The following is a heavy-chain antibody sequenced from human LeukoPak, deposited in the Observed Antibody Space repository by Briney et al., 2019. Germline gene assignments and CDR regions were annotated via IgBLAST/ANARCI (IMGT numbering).Heavy chain of an antibody. CDR2: IKYDGSDK. CDR1: EFSFSSYW. Sequence: GGSLRLSCAASEFSFSSYWMSWVRQAPGKGLEWVANIKYDGSDKYYVDSVKGRFTISRDNAKKSLYMQMNSLRVEDTAVYYCARFHYDRGVIDYWGQGTLVTVSS. D-gene: IGHD3-10*02. J-gene: IGHJ4*02. CDR3: ARFHYDRGVIDY. V-gene: IGHV3-7*01.